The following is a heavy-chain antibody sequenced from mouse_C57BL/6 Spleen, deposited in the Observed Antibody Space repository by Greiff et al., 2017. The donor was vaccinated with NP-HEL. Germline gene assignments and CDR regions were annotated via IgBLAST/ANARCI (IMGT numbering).Heavy chain of an antibody. V-gene: IGHV1-50*01. D-gene: IGHD2-2*01. CDR1: GYTFTSYW. J-gene: IGHJ2*01. Sequence: QVQLQQPGAELVKPGASVKLSCKASGYTFTSYWMQWVKQRPGQGLEWIGEIDPSDSYTNYNQKFKGKATLTVDTSSSTAYMQLSSLTSEDSAVYYCARSGLHFDYWGQGTTLTVSS. CDR3: ARSGLHFDY. CDR2: IDPSDSYT.